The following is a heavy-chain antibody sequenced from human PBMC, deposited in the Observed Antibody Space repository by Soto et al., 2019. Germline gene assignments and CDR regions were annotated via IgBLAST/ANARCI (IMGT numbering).Heavy chain of an antibody. CDR1: GFTFSSYS. V-gene: IGHV3-21*01. CDR3: ARDRTSYGDYYFDY. D-gene: IGHD4-17*01. CDR2: ISSSSSYI. J-gene: IGHJ4*02. Sequence: GGSLRLSCAASGFTFSSYSMNWVRQAPGKGLEWVSSISSSSSYIYYADSVKGRFTISRDNAKNSLYLQMNSLRAEDTAVYYCARDRTSYGDYYFDYWGQGTLVTVSS.